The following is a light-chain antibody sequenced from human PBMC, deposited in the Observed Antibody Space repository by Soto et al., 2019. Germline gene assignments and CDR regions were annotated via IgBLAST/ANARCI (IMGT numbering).Light chain of an antibody. CDR1: QSVRSN. Sequence: EIVLTQSPATLSLSPGERATLSCRASQSVRSNLARYQQKPGQAPRLLIYDASNRATGIPGRFSGSGSGTDFTLTISNLEPEDFAVYYCQQRSNWPWTFGQGAKVEIK. V-gene: IGKV3-11*01. CDR3: QQRSNWPWT. CDR2: DAS. J-gene: IGKJ1*01.